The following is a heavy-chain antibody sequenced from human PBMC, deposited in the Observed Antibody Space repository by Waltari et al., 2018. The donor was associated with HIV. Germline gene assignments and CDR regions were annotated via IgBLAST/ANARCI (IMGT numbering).Heavy chain of an antibody. V-gene: IGHV4-34*01. J-gene: IGHJ5*02. Sequence: QVQLQQWGAGLLKPSETLSLTCAVYGGSFSGYYWSWIRQPPGKGLEWIWEINHIESTNYNPSLKSRVTISVYPAKNQFSLKLSSVTAADTAVYDCARVLWFGELLLNSSWFDPWGQGTLVTVSS. CDR2: INHIEST. CDR1: GGSFSGYY. D-gene: IGHD3-10*01. CDR3: ARVLWFGELLLNSSWFDP.